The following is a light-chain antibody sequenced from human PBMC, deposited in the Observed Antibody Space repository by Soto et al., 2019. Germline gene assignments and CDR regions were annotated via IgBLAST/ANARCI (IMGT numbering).Light chain of an antibody. CDR2: AAS. CDR1: QSVNSNY. J-gene: IGKJ4*01. V-gene: IGKV3-20*01. CDR3: QQYGSSPPLT. Sequence: EIVLTQSPGTLSLSPGERATLSCRASQSVNSNYLAWYQQKPGQAPRLLIYAASTRATGIPDRFSGSGSGTDFTLTISRLEPEDFAVYYCQQYGSSPPLTFGGGTKVEIK.